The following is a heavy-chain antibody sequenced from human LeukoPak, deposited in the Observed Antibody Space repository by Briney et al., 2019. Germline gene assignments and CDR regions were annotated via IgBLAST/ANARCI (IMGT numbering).Heavy chain of an antibody. J-gene: IGHJ4*02. D-gene: IGHD2-15*01. CDR1: GGSIGSSSYY. V-gene: IGHV3-23*01. CDR3: ASAVAATTHDY. Sequence: PSETLSLTCTVSGGSIGSSSYYWGWIRQAPGKGLEWVSAISGSGGSTYYADSVKGRFTISRDNSKNTLYLQMNSLRAEDTAVYYCASAVAATTHDYWGQGTLVTVSS. CDR2: ISGSGGST.